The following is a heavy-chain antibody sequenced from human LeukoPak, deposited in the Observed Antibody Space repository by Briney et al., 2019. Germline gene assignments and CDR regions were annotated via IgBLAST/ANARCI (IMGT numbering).Heavy chain of an antibody. J-gene: IGHJ4*02. CDR1: GFTFSSYT. V-gene: IGHV3-23*01. Sequence: GGSLRLSCAASGFTFSSYTMNWVRQAPGKGLEWVSAISGRGGNAYYADSVKGRFTISRDNSKNTLYLQMNSLRAEDTAVYYCARGVIAAAGFFDYWGQGTLVTVSS. D-gene: IGHD6-13*01. CDR3: ARGVIAAAGFFDY. CDR2: ISGRGGNA.